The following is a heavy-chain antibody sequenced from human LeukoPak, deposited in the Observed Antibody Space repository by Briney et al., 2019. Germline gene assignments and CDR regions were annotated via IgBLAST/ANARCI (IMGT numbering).Heavy chain of an antibody. D-gene: IGHD6-19*01. Sequence: ASVKVSCKASGYTFTSYGISWVRQAPGQGLEWMGWISAYNGNTNYAQKLQGRVTMTTDTSTSTAYMGLRSLRSDDTAVYYCARNLYSSGWWYFDYWGQGTLVTVSS. J-gene: IGHJ4*02. V-gene: IGHV1-18*01. CDR1: GYTFTSYG. CDR3: ARNLYSSGWWYFDY. CDR2: ISAYNGNT.